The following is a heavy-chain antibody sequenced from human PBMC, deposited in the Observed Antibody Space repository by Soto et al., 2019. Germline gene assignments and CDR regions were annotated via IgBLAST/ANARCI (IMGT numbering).Heavy chain of an antibody. D-gene: IGHD3-10*01. Sequence: QVQLVQSGAEVKKPGASVKVSCKASGYTFTSYYMHWVRQAPGQGLEWMGIINPSGGSTSDAQKFQGRVTMTRDTSTSTVCMELSSLRSEDTAVYYCARDLTNYGSGMSYYYYMDVWGKGTTVTVSS. J-gene: IGHJ6*03. CDR1: GYTFTSYY. V-gene: IGHV1-46*03. CDR2: INPSGGST. CDR3: ARDLTNYGSGMSYYYYMDV.